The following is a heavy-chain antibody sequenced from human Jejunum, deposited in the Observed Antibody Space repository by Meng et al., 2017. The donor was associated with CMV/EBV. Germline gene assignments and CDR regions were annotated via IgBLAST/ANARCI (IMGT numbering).Heavy chain of an antibody. D-gene: IGHD1-26*01. J-gene: IGHJ4*02. Sequence: AELWESGGGLVRRWGSLRLSCAASGFTLSSHWMHWVRQVPGKGLVWVSRTYAGGSDRTYADSVKGRFTITGDNAKNTLYLQMNSLRAEDTGVYYCARGVAENLGWEMGYWGQGTLVTVSS. CDR1: GFTLSSHW. CDR3: ARGVAENLGWEMGY. V-gene: IGHV3-74*01. CDR2: TYAGGSDR.